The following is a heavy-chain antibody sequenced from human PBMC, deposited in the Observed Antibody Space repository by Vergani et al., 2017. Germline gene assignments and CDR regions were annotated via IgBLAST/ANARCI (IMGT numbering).Heavy chain of an antibody. V-gene: IGHV4-34*01. CDR3: ARGNEVVVAATFDY. CDR1: GGSFSGYY. Sequence: QVQLQESGPELVKPSETLSLTCTVYGGSFSGYYWSWIRQPPGKGLEWMGEINHSRSTNYNPCLNSRVTISVDTSKNQSSLKLSSVTAADTAVYYCARGNEVVVAATFDYWGQGTLVTVSS. CDR2: INHSRST. J-gene: IGHJ4*02. D-gene: IGHD2-15*01.